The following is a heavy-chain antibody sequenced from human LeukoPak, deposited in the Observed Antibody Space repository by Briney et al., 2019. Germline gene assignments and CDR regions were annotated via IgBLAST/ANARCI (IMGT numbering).Heavy chain of an antibody. Sequence: GGSLRLSCAASGFTFSDYYMSWIRQAPGKGLEWVSYISSSGSTIYYADSVKGRFTISRDNAKNSLYLQMNSLRAEDTAAYYCASYHSSPLLHYWGQGTLVTVSS. CDR1: GFTFSDYY. CDR3: ASYHSSPLLHY. CDR2: ISSSGSTI. D-gene: IGHD6-13*01. J-gene: IGHJ4*02. V-gene: IGHV3-11*01.